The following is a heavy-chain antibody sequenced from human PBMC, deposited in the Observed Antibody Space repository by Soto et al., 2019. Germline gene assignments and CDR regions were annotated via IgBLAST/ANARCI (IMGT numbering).Heavy chain of an antibody. CDR2: IYYSGST. D-gene: IGHD4-17*01. CDR3: ARADDYGDQHFDY. Sequence: QVQLQESGPGLVKPSETLSLTCTVSCGSISSYYWSWIRQPPGKGLEWVGYIYYSGSTNYNPSLKSRVTISEETSKNQSSPKLGSVTAADTAVYYCARADDYGDQHFDYWGQGTLVTVSS. CDR1: CGSISSYY. V-gene: IGHV4-59*01. J-gene: IGHJ4*02.